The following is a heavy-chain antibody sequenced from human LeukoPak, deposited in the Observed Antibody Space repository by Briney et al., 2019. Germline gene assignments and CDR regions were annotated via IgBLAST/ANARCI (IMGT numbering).Heavy chain of an antibody. CDR1: GDSVSSNSVT. Sequence: SQTPSLTCAISGDSVSSNSVTWNWIRQSPSRGLEWLGRTYYRSTWYNDYAVSVRGRITVNPDASKNQFSLHLNSVTPEDTAVYYCARRLTQYDCFDPWGQGILVTVSS. CDR3: ARRLTQYDCFDP. V-gene: IGHV6-1*01. D-gene: IGHD2-2*01. CDR2: TYYRSTWYN. J-gene: IGHJ5*02.